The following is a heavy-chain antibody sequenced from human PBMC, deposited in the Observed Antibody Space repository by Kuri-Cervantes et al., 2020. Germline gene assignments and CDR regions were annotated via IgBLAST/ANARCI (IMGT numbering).Heavy chain of an antibody. CDR2: IYYSGST. D-gene: IGHD1-26*01. V-gene: IGHV4-59*12. Sequence: GSLRLSCTVSGGSISSYSWSWIRQPPGKGLEWIGSIYYSGSTYYNPSLKSRVTISVDTSKNQFSLKLSSVTAADTAVYYCARGVYTSGSYSAFDIWGQGTMVTVSS. CDR3: ARGVYTSGSYSAFDI. J-gene: IGHJ3*02. CDR1: GGSISSYS.